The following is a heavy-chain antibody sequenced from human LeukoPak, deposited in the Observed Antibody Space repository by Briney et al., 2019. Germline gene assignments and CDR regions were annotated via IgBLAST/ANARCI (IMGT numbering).Heavy chain of an antibody. J-gene: IGHJ4*02. CDR2: IYYSGST. Sequence: PSETLSLTCTVSGGSISSYYWSWIRQPPGKGLEWIGYIYYSGSTNYNPSLKSRVTISVDTSKNQFSLKLSSVTAADTAVYYCARELSNYDYVWGSYRYPSFDYWGQGTLVTVSS. V-gene: IGHV4-59*01. CDR3: ARELSNYDYVWGSYRYPSFDY. CDR1: GGSISSYY. D-gene: IGHD3-16*02.